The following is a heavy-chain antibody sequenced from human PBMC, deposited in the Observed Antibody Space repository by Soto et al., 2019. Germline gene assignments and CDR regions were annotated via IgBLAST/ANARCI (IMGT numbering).Heavy chain of an antibody. CDR3: ARAYSGRLPRRADYYFAMDV. Sequence: GGSLRLSCAASGFTFSAFGMHWVRQAPGKGLEWVAIISYDGILKYYADSVKGRFTISRDTSKGALYLQMNSLRAEDTAVYYCARAYSGRLPRRADYYFAMDVWGQGTTVTVSS. CDR1: GFTFSAFG. CDR2: ISYDGILK. J-gene: IGHJ6*02. D-gene: IGHD2-15*01. V-gene: IGHV3-30*03.